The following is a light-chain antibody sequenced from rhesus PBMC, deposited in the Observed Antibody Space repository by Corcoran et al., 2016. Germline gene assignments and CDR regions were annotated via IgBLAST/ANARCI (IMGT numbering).Light chain of an antibody. Sequence: DIQLTQSPSSLSASVGDRVTITCRASQGISSYLAWYQQKPGKAPKLLIYAASNLQSGVPSRFSGSGSGTEFTLTLSSLQPDDFAVYYCQQRNSYPFTFGPGTKLDIK. CDR2: AAS. CDR1: QGISSY. J-gene: IGKJ3*01. V-gene: IGKV1-38*01. CDR3: QQRNSYPFT.